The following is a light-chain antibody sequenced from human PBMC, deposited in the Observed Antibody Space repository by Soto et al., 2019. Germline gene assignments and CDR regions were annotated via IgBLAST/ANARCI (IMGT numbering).Light chain of an antibody. CDR2: GAS. CDR1: QSVSSS. J-gene: IGKJ4*01. V-gene: IGKV3-15*01. Sequence: EIVMTQSPATLSVSPGERATLSCRASQSVSSSLAWYQQKPGQAPRLLIYGASTRATGIPARFSGSGSGTEFTLTISSLQSEDFAVYYCQQYNNWPPRSLTFGGGTKVDIK. CDR3: QQYNNWPPRSLT.